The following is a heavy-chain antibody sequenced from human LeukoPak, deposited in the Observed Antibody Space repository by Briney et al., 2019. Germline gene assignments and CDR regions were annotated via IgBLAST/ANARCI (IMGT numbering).Heavy chain of an antibody. V-gene: IGHV3-9*01. CDR1: GFTFDDYA. J-gene: IGHJ4*02. D-gene: IGHD6-13*01. CDR2: ISWNSGSI. CDR3: AKTSYSSSSPFDY. Sequence: PGGSLRLSCAASGFTFDDYAMHWVRQAPGKGLEWVSGISWNSGSIGYADSVKGRFTISRDNAKNSLYLQMNSLRAEDTALYYCAKTSYSSSSPFDYWGQGTLVTVSS.